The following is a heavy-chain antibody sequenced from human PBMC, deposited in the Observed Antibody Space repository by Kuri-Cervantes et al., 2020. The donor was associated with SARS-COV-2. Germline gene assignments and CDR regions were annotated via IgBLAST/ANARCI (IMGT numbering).Heavy chain of an antibody. CDR3: ASTVAFWSGYYDY. Sequence: KVSCKGSGYSFTSYWISWVRQMPGKGLEWMGRIDPSDSYTNYSPSFQGRVTISADKSISTAYLQWSSLKASDTAMYYCASTVAFWSGYYDYWGQGTLVTVSS. V-gene: IGHV5-10-1*01. J-gene: IGHJ4*02. D-gene: IGHD3-3*01. CDR2: IDPSDSYT. CDR1: GYSFTSYW.